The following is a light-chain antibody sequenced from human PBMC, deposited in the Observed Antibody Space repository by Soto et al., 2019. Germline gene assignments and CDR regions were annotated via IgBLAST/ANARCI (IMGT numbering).Light chain of an antibody. CDR3: QQYNNLPVT. CDR2: SAS. CDR1: QDISYY. V-gene: IGKV1-33*01. J-gene: IGKJ2*01. Sequence: DIQMTQSPSSLSASVGDRVTITCQASQDISYYLNWYQQKLGKAPKLVIYSASNLETGVPSRFSGSGSGTDFTFTISSLQPEDIATYYCQQYNNLPVTFGQGTKLEIK.